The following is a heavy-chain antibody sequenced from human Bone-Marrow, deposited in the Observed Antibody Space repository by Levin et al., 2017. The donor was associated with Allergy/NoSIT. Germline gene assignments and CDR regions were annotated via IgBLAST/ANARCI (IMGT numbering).Heavy chain of an antibody. Sequence: GGSLRLSCAASGFTFNKAWINWVRQAPGKGLEWVGRIKSKTDGGTTDYAAPVKGRFTISRDDSKNALYLQMNSLKTEDTAVYYCTTVGLSGYYDRGGYYYYDYWGQGTLVTVSS. V-gene: IGHV3-15*01. CDR2: IKSKTDGGTT. J-gene: IGHJ4*02. CDR3: TTVGLSGYYDRGGYYYYDY. CDR1: GFTFNKAW. D-gene: IGHD3-22*01.